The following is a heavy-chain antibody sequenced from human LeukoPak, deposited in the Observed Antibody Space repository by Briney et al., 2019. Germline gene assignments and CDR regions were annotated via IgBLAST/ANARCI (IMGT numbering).Heavy chain of an antibody. CDR3: ATGARYYDILSGMDV. CDR2: FDPEDGET. CDR1: GYTFTSYD. J-gene: IGHJ6*02. Sequence: ASVKVSCKASGYTFTSYDINWVRQAPGKGLEWMGGFDPEDGETIYAQKFQGRVTMTEDTSTDTAYMELSSLRSEDTAVYYCATGARYYDILSGMDVWGQGTTVTVSS. V-gene: IGHV1-24*01. D-gene: IGHD3-9*01.